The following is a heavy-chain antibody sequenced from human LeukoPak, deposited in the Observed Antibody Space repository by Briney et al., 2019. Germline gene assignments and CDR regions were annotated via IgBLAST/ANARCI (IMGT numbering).Heavy chain of an antibody. D-gene: IGHD3-10*01. CDR3: ARGPRRNYNGSGSWNWFDP. Sequence: SETLSLTCTVSGGSISSSSFYWGWIRQPRGKGLEWIGEINHSGSTNYNPSLKSRVAISVDTSKNQFSLKLSSVTAADTAVYYCARGPRRNYNGSGSWNWFDPWGQGTLVTVSS. J-gene: IGHJ5*02. CDR2: INHSGST. V-gene: IGHV4-39*07. CDR1: GGSISSSSFY.